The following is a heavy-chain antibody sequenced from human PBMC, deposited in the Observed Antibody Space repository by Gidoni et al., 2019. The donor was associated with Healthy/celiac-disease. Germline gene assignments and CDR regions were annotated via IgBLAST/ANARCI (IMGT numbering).Heavy chain of an antibody. Sequence: QLPLVQSGADVKQPGASVQDSCLASGYTSTSYGISWVRQAPGQGLEWMGWISAYNGNTNYEQKLQGRVSMTTDTSTSTAYMELRSLRSDDTAVYYCARDVFLSGPHYHSNGFDYWGQRTLVTVSA. V-gene: IGHV1-18*01. CDR2: ISAYNGNT. D-gene: IGHD3-10*01. CDR1: GYTSTSYG. CDR3: ARDVFLSGPHYHSNGFDY. J-gene: IGHJ4*02.